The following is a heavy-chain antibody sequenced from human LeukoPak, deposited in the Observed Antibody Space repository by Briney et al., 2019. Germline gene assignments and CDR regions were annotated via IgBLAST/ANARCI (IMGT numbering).Heavy chain of an antibody. V-gene: IGHV4-59*08. CDR3: AKTYFYDTSGYSPYAFQI. J-gene: IGHJ3*02. Sequence: PSETLSLTCTVSGGSMSSYYWSWIRQPPGKGLEWIGYIYYSGGTNYNPSLKSRVTISVDTSKNQFSLKLSSVTAADTAVYYCAKTYFYDTSGYSPYAFQIWGQGTMVTVSS. CDR2: IYYSGGT. CDR1: GGSMSSYY. D-gene: IGHD3-22*01.